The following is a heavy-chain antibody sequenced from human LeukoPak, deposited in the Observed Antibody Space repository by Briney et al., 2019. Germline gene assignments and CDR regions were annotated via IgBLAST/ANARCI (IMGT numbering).Heavy chain of an antibody. CDR1: GYTFTSYG. CDR2: ISAYNGNT. Sequence: GASVKVSCKASGYTFTSYGISWVRQALGQGLEWMGWISAYNGNTSYAQKLQGRVTMTTDTSTNTAYMELRSLRSDDTAVYYCARGSRMTAVTRYYYYYYGMDVWGQGTTVTVSS. CDR3: ARGSRMTAVTRYYYYYYGMDV. V-gene: IGHV1-18*01. D-gene: IGHD4-11*01. J-gene: IGHJ6*02.